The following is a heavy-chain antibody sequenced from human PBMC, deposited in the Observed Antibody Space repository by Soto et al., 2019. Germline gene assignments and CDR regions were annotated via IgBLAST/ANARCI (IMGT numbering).Heavy chain of an antibody. D-gene: IGHD6-13*01. Sequence: PGESLKISCKGSGYSFTSYWISWVRQMPGKGLEWMGRIDPSDSYTNYSPSFQGHVTISADKSISTAYLQWSSLKDSDTAMYYCARLAAAGTYYYGMDVWGQGTTVTVSS. V-gene: IGHV5-10-1*01. J-gene: IGHJ6*02. CDR2: IDPSDSYT. CDR3: ARLAAAGTYYYGMDV. CDR1: GYSFTSYW.